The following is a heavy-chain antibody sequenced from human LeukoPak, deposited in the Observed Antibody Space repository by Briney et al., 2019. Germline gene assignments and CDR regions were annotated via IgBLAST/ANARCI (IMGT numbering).Heavy chain of an antibody. J-gene: IGHJ4*02. CDR1: GGSISSGGYY. CDR3: ARGYCSGGSCYSGLFDY. Sequence: SQTLSLTCTVSGGSISSGGYYWSWIRQHPGKGLEWIGYIYYSGSTYYNPSLKSRVTISVDTSKNQFSLRLSSVTAADTAVYYCARGYCSGGSCYSGLFDYWGQGTLVTVPS. CDR2: IYYSGST. V-gene: IGHV4-31*03. D-gene: IGHD2-15*01.